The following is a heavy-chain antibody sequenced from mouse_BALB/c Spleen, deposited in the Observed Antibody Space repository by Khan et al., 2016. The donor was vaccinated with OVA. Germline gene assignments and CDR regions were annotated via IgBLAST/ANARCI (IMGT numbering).Heavy chain of an antibody. Sequence: LQQPGSELLRPGASVKLSCKASGYTFTSYWMHWVKQRPGQGLEWIGDIYPGSGSTNYDEKFKSKATLTVDTSSSTAYMQLSSLTSEDSAVYYCTRWSYWFAYWGQGTLVTVSA. CDR2: IYPGSGST. V-gene: IGHV1S22*01. CDR1: GYTFTSYW. D-gene: IGHD2-12*01. J-gene: IGHJ3*01. CDR3: TRWSYWFAY.